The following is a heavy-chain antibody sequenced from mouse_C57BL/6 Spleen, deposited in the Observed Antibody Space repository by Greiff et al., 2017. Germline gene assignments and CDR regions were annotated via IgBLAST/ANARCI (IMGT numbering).Heavy chain of an antibody. Sequence: QVQLQQPGAELVRPGSSVKLSCKASGYTFTSYWMHWVKQRPIQGLEWIGNIDPSDSETHYNQKFKDKATLTVDKSSSTAYMQLSSLTSEDSAVYYCVRLDYDYSWFAYWGQGTLVTVSA. CDR3: VRLDYDYSWFAY. CDR1: GYTFTSYW. D-gene: IGHD2-4*01. CDR2: IDPSDSET. J-gene: IGHJ3*01. V-gene: IGHV1-52*01.